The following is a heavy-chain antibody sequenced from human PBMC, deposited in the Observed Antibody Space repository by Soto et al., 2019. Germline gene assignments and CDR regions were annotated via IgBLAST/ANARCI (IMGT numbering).Heavy chain of an antibody. J-gene: IGHJ4*01. CDR1: GSSISSYY. D-gene: IGHD3-22*01. V-gene: IGHV4-59*01. CDR2: IYYSGST. Sequence: SETLSLACTVSGSSISSYYWSWIRQPPGKGLEWIGYIYYSGSTNYNPSLKSRVTTSVDTSKNQFSLRLSSVTAADTAIYYCARGSGYTAIDFWGQGTLVTVSS. CDR3: ARGSGYTAIDF.